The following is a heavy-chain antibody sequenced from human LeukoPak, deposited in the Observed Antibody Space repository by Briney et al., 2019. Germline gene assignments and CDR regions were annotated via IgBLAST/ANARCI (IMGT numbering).Heavy chain of an antibody. V-gene: IGHV1-46*01. J-gene: IGHJ4*02. CDR2: INPSGGST. CDR1: GGTFSNYV. Sequence: ASVKVSCKASGGTFSNYVISWVRQAPGQGLEWMGIINPSGGSTSYAQKFQGRVTMTRDMSTSTVYMELSSLRSEDTAVYYCARAPPRVAVAGVDYWGQGTLVTVSS. CDR3: ARAPPRVAVAGVDY. D-gene: IGHD6-19*01.